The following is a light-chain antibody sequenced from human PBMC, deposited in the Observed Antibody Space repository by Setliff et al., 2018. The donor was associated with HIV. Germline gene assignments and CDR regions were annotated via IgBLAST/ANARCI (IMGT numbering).Light chain of an antibody. CDR2: DVS. J-gene: IGLJ1*01. V-gene: IGLV2-14*01. CDR3: SSYTSSIPLYV. CDR1: SSDVGGYNY. Sequence: SVLAQPASVSGSPGQSITISCTGTSSDVGGYNYVSWYQQHPGKAPKLIIYDVSYRPSGVSNRFSGSKSANTASLTISGLQAEDEAHYYCSSYTSSIPLYVFGTGTKV.